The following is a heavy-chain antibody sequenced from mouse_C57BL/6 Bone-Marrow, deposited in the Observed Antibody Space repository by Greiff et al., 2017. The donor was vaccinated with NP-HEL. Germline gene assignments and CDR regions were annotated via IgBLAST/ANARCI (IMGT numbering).Heavy chain of an antibody. Sequence: VQLQQSGAELVRPGTSVKMSCKASGYTFTNYWIGWAKQRPGHGLEWIGDIYPGGGYTNYNERFKGKATLTADKSSSTAYMQFSSLTSEDSAIYYCARIPALYAMDYWGQGTSVTVSS. J-gene: IGHJ4*01. CDR3: ARIPALYAMDY. V-gene: IGHV1-63*01. CDR1: GYTFTNYW. CDR2: IYPGGGYT.